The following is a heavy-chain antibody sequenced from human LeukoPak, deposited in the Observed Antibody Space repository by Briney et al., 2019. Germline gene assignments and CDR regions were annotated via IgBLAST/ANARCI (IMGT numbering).Heavy chain of an antibody. Sequence: GESLKISFKGSGYGFTSYWIGWVRPMPGKGREGMGIIYPGDSDTRYSPSFQGQVTISADQSITTAYLQWSSLKASDTGMYYCAGVVVAANRAGVGSPEDYWGQGTLVTVSS. CDR3: AGVVVAANRAGVGSPEDY. V-gene: IGHV5-51*01. CDR2: IYPGDSDT. D-gene: IGHD2-15*01. CDR1: GYGFTSYW. J-gene: IGHJ4*02.